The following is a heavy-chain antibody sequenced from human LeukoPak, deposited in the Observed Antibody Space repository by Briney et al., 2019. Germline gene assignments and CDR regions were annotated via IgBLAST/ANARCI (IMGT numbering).Heavy chain of an antibody. CDR1: GYTFTSYY. J-gene: IGHJ4*02. CDR2: IFYDGSMK. Sequence: SCKASGYTFTSYYMNWVRQAPGKGLEWVGVIFYDGSMKYYADSVKGRFTISRDNSKNSLYLQMSSLRAEDTAVYYCARGVRGITMIVVVTYYFDYWGQGTLVTVSS. V-gene: IGHV3-33*01. D-gene: IGHD3-22*01. CDR3: ARGVRGITMIVVVTYYFDY.